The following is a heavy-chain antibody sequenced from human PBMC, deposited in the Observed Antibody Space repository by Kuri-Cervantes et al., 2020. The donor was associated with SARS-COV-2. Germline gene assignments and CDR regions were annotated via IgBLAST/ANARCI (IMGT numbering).Heavy chain of an antibody. CDR1: GFSLSTSGVG. D-gene: IGHD3-22*01. Sequence: SGPTLVKPTQTLTLTCTFSGFSLSTSGVGVGWIRQPPGKALEWLALIYWDDDKRYSPSLKSRLTITKDTSKNQVVLTMTNMDPVDTATYYCAHRGYYDSSGSLDYWGQGTLGTVSS. J-gene: IGHJ4*02. CDR3: AHRGYYDSSGSLDY. V-gene: IGHV2-5*02. CDR2: IYWDDDK.